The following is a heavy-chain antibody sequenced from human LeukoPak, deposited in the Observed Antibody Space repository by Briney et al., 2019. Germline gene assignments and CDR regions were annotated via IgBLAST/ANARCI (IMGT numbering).Heavy chain of an antibody. Sequence: GGSLRLSCAASGFTFSNFPMHWVRQAPGKGLEWVSSISSSTTYIYYADSVKGRFTISRDNAENSLYLQVNSLRAEDTAVYYCARGHCSSTGCYPYYFDYWGQGTPVTVSS. CDR2: ISSSTTYI. CDR3: ARGHCSSTGCYPYYFDY. J-gene: IGHJ4*02. V-gene: IGHV3-21*01. CDR1: GFTFSNFP. D-gene: IGHD2-2*01.